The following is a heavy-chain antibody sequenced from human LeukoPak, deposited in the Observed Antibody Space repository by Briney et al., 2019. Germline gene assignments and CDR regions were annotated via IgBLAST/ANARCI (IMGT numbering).Heavy chain of an antibody. V-gene: IGHV3-48*01. D-gene: IGHD1-26*01. CDR2: ISSSSSTI. CDR3: ARVGGSYGDAFDI. J-gene: IGHJ3*02. Sequence: AGGSLRLSCAASGFTFSSYSMNWVRQAPGKGLEWVSYISSSSSTIYYADSVKGRFTISRDNAKNSLYLQMNSLRAEDTAVYYCARVGGSYGDAFDIWGQGTMVTVSS. CDR1: GFTFSSYS.